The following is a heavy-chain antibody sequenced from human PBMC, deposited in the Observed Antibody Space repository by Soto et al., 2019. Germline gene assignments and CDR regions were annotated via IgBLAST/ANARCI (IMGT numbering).Heavy chain of an antibody. D-gene: IGHD3-10*01. CDR1: GGSISSGGYS. J-gene: IGHJ6*02. CDR2: IYHSGST. CDR3: ARDTANYGSGSPYYYYYGMYV. Sequence: QLQLQESGSGLVKPSQTLSLTCAVSGGSISSGGYSWSWIRQPPGKGLEWIGYIYHSGSTYYNPSLKSRVTISVGRSKNQFSLKLSSVTAADTAVYFCARDTANYGSGSPYYYYYGMYVWGQGTTVTVSS. V-gene: IGHV4-30-2*01.